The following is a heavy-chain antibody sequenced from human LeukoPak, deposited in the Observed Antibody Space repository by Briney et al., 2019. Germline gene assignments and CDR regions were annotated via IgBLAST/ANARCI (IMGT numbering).Heavy chain of an antibody. CDR3: ARGRYSYGYSLSPFDY. Sequence: SETLSLTCPVSGDSISSSSDFWGWIRQPPGKGLEWIGSIYYSGSTYYNPSLKSRVTISVDTSKNQFSLKLSSVTAADTAVYYCARGRYSYGYSLSPFDYWGQGTLVTVSS. CDR2: IYYSGST. V-gene: IGHV4-39*07. D-gene: IGHD5-18*01. J-gene: IGHJ4*02. CDR1: GDSISSSSDF.